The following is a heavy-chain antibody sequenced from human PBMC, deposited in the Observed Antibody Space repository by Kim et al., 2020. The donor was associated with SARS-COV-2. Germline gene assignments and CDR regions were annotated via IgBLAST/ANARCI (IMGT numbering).Heavy chain of an antibody. J-gene: IGHJ6*02. CDR1: GFTFSSYW. CDR3: ARDPSPVLLWFGEFRYYYYGVDV. Sequence: GGSLRLSCAASGFTFSSYWMHWVRQAPGKGLVWVSRINSDGSSTSYADSVKGRFTISRDNAKNTLYLQMNSLRAEDTAVYYCARDPSPVLLWFGEFRYYYYGVDVWGQGTTVTVSS. CDR2: INSDGSST. D-gene: IGHD3-10*01. V-gene: IGHV3-74*01.